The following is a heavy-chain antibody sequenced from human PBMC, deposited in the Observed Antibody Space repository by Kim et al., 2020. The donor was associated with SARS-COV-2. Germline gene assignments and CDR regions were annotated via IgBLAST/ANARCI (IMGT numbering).Heavy chain of an antibody. Sequence: SQTLSLTCAISGDSVSSKSAAWNWIRQSPSRGLEWLGRTYFRSKWYNDYAVSVQSRIIINPDTSKNQFSLQLNSVTPEDTAVYYCGRGYYGSGSSYKDVLGSWGQGTLVAVSS. CDR2: TYFRSKWYN. V-gene: IGHV6-1*01. J-gene: IGHJ4*02. CDR3: GRGYYGSGSSYKDVLGS. D-gene: IGHD3-10*01. CDR1: GDSVSSKSAA.